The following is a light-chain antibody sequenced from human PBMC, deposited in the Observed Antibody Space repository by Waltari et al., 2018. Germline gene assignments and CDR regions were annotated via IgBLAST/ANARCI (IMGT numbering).Light chain of an antibody. J-gene: IGLJ1*01. V-gene: IGLV3-21*02. CDR1: KIGSKN. Sequence: SYELTQPPSVSVAPGQTARITCDGDKIGSKNVHWDQHKPGQAPVLVVYDDGDRPSGIPERFSGSNSGNTAALTISRVDAGDEAEYYCQVWDSGSNHYVFGTVTKVTVL. CDR3: QVWDSGSNHYV. CDR2: DDG.